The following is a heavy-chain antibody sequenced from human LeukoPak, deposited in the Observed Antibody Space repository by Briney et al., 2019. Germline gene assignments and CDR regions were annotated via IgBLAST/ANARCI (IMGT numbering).Heavy chain of an antibody. V-gene: IGHV4-34*01. CDR2: INHSGST. J-gene: IGHJ3*02. CDR1: GGSFSGYY. Sequence: SETLSLTCAVYGGSFSGYYWSWIRQPPGKGLEWIGEINHSGSTNYNPSLKSRVTISVDTSKNQFSLKLSSVTAADTAVYYCARRYYYYDSSGYAFDIWGQGTMVTVSS. D-gene: IGHD3-22*01. CDR3: ARRYYYYDSSGYAFDI.